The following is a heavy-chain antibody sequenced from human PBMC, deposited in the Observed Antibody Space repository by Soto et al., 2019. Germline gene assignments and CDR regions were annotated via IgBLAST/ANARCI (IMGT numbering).Heavy chain of an antibody. CDR1: GFDFNKYA. V-gene: IGHV3-23*01. D-gene: IGHD2-2*02. J-gene: IGHJ4*02. Sequence: GGSLRLSCAAFGFDFNKYAMTWVRQAPGKGLQWVSSITSNGDSTYYADSVKGRFTTSRDNSKNTLYLQMNSLRADDTAVFYCAKDSPSYTTSPFYFDSWGQGTLVTV. CDR3: AKDSPSYTTSPFYFDS. CDR2: ITSNGDST.